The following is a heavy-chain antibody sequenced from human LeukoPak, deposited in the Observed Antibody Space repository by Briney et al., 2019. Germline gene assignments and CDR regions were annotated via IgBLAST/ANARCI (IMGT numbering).Heavy chain of an antibody. Sequence: GGSLRLSCAASGFTFSYYWMHWVRQAPGKGLVWVSRISGDGSSTNYADSVKGRFTVSRDNAENTLYLQMNSLRAEDTAVYYCARTYLGGWYFVRGGRGTLVTVSS. J-gene: IGHJ2*01. CDR2: ISGDGSST. CDR3: ARTYLGGWYFVR. D-gene: IGHD4-23*01. V-gene: IGHV3-74*01. CDR1: GFTFSYYW.